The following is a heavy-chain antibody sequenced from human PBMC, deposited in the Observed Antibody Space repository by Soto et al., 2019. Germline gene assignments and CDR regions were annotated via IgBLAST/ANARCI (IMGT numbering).Heavy chain of an antibody. CDR2: ISYAGNNK. CDR3: AKGLLVGDTIDYF. V-gene: IGHV3-30*02. CDR1: FFTFNICC. J-gene: IGHJ4*02. Sequence: WGSPVVFFLAVFFTFNICCMPWVRQPPGKGVEPLLLISYAGNNKFYVDFVNGRVTMCRDNSKNTLYLQMNAMRADDTAIYYCAKGLLVGDTIDYFWGQGTLVTVSS. D-gene: IGHD1-26*01.